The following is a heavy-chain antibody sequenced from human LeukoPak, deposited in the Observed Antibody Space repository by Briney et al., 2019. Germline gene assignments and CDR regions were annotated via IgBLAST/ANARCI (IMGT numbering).Heavy chain of an antibody. CDR3: ARVRGRDGYNYGDY. Sequence: GGSLRLSCAASGFTFSSYSMNWVRQAPGKGLEWVSSISSSSSYIYYADSVKGRFTISRDNAKNSLYLQMNSLRAEDTAVYYCARVRGRDGYNYGDYWGQGTLVTVSS. V-gene: IGHV3-21*01. CDR1: GFTFSSYS. D-gene: IGHD5-24*01. J-gene: IGHJ4*02. CDR2: ISSSSSYI.